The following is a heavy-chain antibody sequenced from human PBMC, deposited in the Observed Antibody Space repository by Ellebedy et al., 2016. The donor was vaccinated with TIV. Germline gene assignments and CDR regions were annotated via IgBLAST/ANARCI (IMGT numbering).Heavy chain of an antibody. J-gene: IGHJ6*03. CDR1: AFTFTNYA. V-gene: IGHV3-23*01. Sequence: GGSLRLSXAASAFTFTNYAMSWVRQAPGKGLEWVSRIRGSGAATYYADSVRGRFAISRDNSNNTLSLHMNSLRAEDTAVYYCAASPSRNPYYFYYYVDVWGRGTTVTVSS. CDR3: AASPSRNPYYFYYYVDV. CDR2: IRGSGAAT.